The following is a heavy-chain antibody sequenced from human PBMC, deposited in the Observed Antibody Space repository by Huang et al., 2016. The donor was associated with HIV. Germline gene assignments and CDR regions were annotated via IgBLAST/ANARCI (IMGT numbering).Heavy chain of an antibody. J-gene: IGHJ4*02. CDR3: ARGVGNSNRGFDI. D-gene: IGHD5-18*01. CDR2: IIPLHDTT. CDR1: GGTVSSFS. Sequence: QVQLVQSGAEMKKSGSSVKVSCKASGGTVSSFSFTWVRQAPGHGLEWIGGIIPLHDTTYLAQKFRGRVTLTADESTNTAFMELSGLTSQDTAVYYCARGVGNSNRGFDIWGQGTLVTVS. V-gene: IGHV1-69*13.